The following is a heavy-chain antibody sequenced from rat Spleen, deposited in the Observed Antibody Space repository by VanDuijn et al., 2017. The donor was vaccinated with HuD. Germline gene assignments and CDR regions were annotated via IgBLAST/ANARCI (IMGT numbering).Heavy chain of an antibody. J-gene: IGHJ2*01. CDR2: MWYDGDT. CDR3: VRDGAFDY. CDR1: GFSLTSYS. Sequence: QVQLKESGPGLVQPSETLSLTCTVSGFSLTSYSVSWVRQPSGKGPEWMGRMWYDGDTAYNSALKSRLSISRDTSKNQVLLNMSSLQTEYTATYYCVRDGAFDYWGQGVMVTVSS. V-gene: IGHV2-34*01.